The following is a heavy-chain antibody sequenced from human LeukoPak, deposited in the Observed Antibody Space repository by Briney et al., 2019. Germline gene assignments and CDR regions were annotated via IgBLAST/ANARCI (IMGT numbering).Heavy chain of an antibody. D-gene: IGHD2-8*01. Sequence: PGGFLRLSCAASGFTVSSNYMSWVRQAPGKGLEWVSVIYSGGSTYYADSAKGRFTISRDNSKNTLYLQMNSLRAEDTAVYYCASLMVYAIRDYYYGMDVWGQGTTVTVSS. CDR3: ASLMVYAIRDYYYGMDV. J-gene: IGHJ6*02. V-gene: IGHV3-53*01. CDR2: IYSGGST. CDR1: GFTVSSNY.